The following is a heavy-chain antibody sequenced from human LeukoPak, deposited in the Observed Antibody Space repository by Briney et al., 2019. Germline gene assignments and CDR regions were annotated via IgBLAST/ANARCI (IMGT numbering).Heavy chain of an antibody. J-gene: IGHJ4*02. CDR2: ISWNRGSI. CDR1: GFTFDDYA. CDR3: AKDIFTMVRGVVDY. V-gene: IGHV3-9*01. Sequence: GGSLRLSCAASGFTFDDYAMHWVRQAPGKGLEGVSGISWNRGSIGYADSVKGRFTISRDNAKNSLYLQMNSLRAEDTALYYCAKDIFTMVRGVVDYWGQGTLVTVSS. D-gene: IGHD3-10*01.